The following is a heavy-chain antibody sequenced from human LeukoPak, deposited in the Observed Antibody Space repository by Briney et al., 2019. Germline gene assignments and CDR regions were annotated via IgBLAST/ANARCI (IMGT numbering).Heavy chain of an antibody. CDR2: ISSSGGSI. Sequence: GGSLRLSCAASGFTFSSYEMNWVRQSPGKGLEWVSYISSSGGSIYYADSVKGRFTSSRDNTKNSLYLQMNSLRAEDTAVYYCARGRIRFDYWGQGTLVTVSS. V-gene: IGHV3-48*03. J-gene: IGHJ4*02. D-gene: IGHD2-21*01. CDR3: ARGRIRFDY. CDR1: GFTFSSYE.